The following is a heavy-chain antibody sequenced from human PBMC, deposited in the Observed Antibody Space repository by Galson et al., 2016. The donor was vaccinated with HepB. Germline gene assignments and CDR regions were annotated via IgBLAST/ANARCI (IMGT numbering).Heavy chain of an antibody. CDR2: IYHSGST. Sequence: SETLSLTCAVSGGSISSDSWWGWVRQPPGKGLEWIGEIYHSGSTNYTPSIRSRVTMSLDRSKNQFSLKLTSVTAAATAVYYCARRPPHCSSTSCSFDFWGQGTLVTVSS. D-gene: IGHD2-2*01. J-gene: IGHJ4*02. CDR1: GGSISSDSW. V-gene: IGHV4-4*02. CDR3: ARRPPHCSSTSCSFDF.